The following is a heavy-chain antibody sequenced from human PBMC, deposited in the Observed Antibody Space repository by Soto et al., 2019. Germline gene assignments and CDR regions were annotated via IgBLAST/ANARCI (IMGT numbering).Heavy chain of an antibody. J-gene: IGHJ4*02. CDR2: VSGSGGST. CDR3: AKTSSTVPRPIDY. Sequence: GGSLRLSCAASGFTFRSYAMTWVRQAPGKGLEWVSSVSGSGGSTNYADSVKGRFTISRDNSKNTVYLQMNSLRAEDTAIYYCAKTSSTVPRPIDYLGQGTLVTV. D-gene: IGHD1-1*01. CDR1: GFTFRSYA. V-gene: IGHV3-23*01.